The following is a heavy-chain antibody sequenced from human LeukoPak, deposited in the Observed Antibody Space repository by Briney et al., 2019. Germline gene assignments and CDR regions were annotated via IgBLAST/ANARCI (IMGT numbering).Heavy chain of an antibody. V-gene: IGHV1-69*04. D-gene: IGHD2-2*01. CDR2: IIPILGIA. CDR1: GGTFSSYA. Sequence: SVKVSCKASGGTFSSYAISWVRQAPGQGLAWMGRIIPILGIANYAQKFQCRVTITADKSTSTAYMELSSLRSEDTAVYYCARAPMTNYFDYWGQGTLVTVSS. CDR3: ARAPMTNYFDY. J-gene: IGHJ4*02.